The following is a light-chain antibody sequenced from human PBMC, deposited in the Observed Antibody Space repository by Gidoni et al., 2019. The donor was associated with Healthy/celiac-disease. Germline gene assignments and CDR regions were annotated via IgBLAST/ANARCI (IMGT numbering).Light chain of an antibody. CDR3: QQLNSYPHT. V-gene: IGKV1-9*01. J-gene: IGKJ4*01. Sequence: DIQLTQSPSFLSASVGDRVTITCRASQGISSYLAWYQQKPGKAPKLLIYAASTLQSGVPSRFSGSGSGTEFTLTISSLQPEDFATYYCQQLNSYPHTFXGXTKVEIK. CDR2: AAS. CDR1: QGISSY.